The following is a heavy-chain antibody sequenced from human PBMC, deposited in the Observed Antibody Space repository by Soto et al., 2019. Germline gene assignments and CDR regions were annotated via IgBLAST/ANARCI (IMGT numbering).Heavy chain of an antibody. D-gene: IGHD3-22*01. V-gene: IGHV2-5*02. J-gene: IGHJ3*02. CDR1: GFSLSTSGVG. CDR2: IYWDDDK. CDR3: AHSHYDSSGYWEDAFDI. Sequence: QITLKESGPTLVKPTQTLTLTCTFSGFSLSTSGVGVGWIRQPPGKALEWLALIYWDDDKRYSPSLKSRLTITKDNSKNQVVLTMTNMDPVDTATYYCAHSHYDSSGYWEDAFDIWGQGTMVTVSS.